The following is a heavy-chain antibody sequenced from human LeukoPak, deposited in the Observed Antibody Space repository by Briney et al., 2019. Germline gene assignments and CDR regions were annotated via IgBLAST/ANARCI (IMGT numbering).Heavy chain of an antibody. CDR3: AAGYHDNSGPGNYFDY. Sequence: SETLSLTCTVPGGSIISSSYYWGWIRQPPGKGLEWIGSIYYSGSTYYNPSLKSRVTISVDTSKNQFSLKLSSVTAADTAVYYCAAGYHDNSGPGNYFDYWVQGTLVTVSS. V-gene: IGHV4-39*01. J-gene: IGHJ4*02. CDR2: IYYSGST. CDR1: GGSIISSSYY. D-gene: IGHD3-22*01.